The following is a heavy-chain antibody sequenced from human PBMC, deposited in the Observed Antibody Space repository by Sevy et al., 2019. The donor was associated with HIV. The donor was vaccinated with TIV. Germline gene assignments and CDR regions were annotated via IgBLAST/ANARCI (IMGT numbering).Heavy chain of an antibody. CDR2: IHYSGIT. V-gene: IGHV4-59*01. CDR1: GRSTSSYY. CDR3: ARLSQQLVGFFDY. Sequence: SDTLSLTCSVSGRSTSSYYWTWIRQPPGKGLEWMGYIHYSGITKYNPSLKSRVTISVDTFKDHFSLKLNSVTAADTAVYYCARLSQQLVGFFDYWGQGTLVTVSS. D-gene: IGHD6-6*01. J-gene: IGHJ4*02.